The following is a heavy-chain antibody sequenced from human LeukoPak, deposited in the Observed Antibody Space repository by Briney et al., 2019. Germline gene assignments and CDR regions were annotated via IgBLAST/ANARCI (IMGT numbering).Heavy chain of an antibody. Sequence: PGGSLRLSCAASGFTFSTYALTWVRQAPGKGLEWVSVISGSDGSTNYADSVKGRFTISRDNAKNSLYLQMNSLRAEDTAVYYCARTNLGSGWRFDFWGQGTLVTVSS. V-gene: IGHV3-23*01. CDR1: GFTFSTYA. CDR2: ISGSDGST. D-gene: IGHD6-19*01. CDR3: ARTNLGSGWRFDF. J-gene: IGHJ4*02.